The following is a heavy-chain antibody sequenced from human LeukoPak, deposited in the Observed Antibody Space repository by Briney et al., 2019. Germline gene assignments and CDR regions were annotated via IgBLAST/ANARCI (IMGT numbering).Heavy chain of an antibody. Sequence: SETLSLTCTVSGGSISSYYWSWIRQPPGKGLELIGYIYYTGITNYNPSLKSRVTISVDTSKTQFSLKLSSVTFADTAVYYCARAWYAKFDYWGQGTLVAVSS. CDR2: IYYTGIT. D-gene: IGHD6-13*01. CDR3: ARAWYAKFDY. V-gene: IGHV4-59*01. CDR1: GGSISSYY. J-gene: IGHJ4*02.